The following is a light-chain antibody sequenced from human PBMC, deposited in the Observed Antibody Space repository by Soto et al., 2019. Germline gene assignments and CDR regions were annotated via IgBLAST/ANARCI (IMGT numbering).Light chain of an antibody. J-gene: IGKJ1*01. V-gene: IGKV1-5*03. CDR1: QSISTW. CDR2: KAS. CDR3: QHYSGDRAT. Sequence: DIQMTQSPSTLSASVGDRVTITCRASQSISTWLAWYQQKPGEAPKLLIYKASTLESGVPSRFSGSGSGTEFTRTISSLQPEDFATYYCQHYSGDRATFGQGTKVDIK.